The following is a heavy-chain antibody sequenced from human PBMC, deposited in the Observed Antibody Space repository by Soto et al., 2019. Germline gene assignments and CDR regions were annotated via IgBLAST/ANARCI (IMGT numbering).Heavy chain of an antibody. V-gene: IGHV3-74*03. CDR1: GFSFSSYW. J-gene: IGHJ4*02. CDR2: INGDGSRT. CDR3: VKGEYYYDSSGYYPFDY. Sequence: GGSLRLSCAASGFSFSSYWMHWVRQVPGRGLVWVSRINGDGSRTEYADSVKGRFTISRDNAKNTLFLQINSLRADDTAVYYCVKGEYYYDSSGYYPFDYWGQGTLVTVSS. D-gene: IGHD3-22*01.